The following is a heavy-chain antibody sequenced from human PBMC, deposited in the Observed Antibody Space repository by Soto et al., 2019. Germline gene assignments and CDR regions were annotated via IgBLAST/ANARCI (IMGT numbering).Heavy chain of an antibody. CDR2: MNPNSGNT. CDR1: GYTFTSYD. D-gene: IGHD3-10*01. V-gene: IGHV1-18*01. Sequence: ASVKVSCKASGYTFTSYDINWVRQATGQGLEWMGWMNPNSGNTKYAQKLQGRVTMTTDTSTSTAYMELRSLRSDDTAVFYCAREMVRGVGSDYWGQGTRSPSPQ. J-gene: IGHJ4*02. CDR3: AREMVRGVGSDY.